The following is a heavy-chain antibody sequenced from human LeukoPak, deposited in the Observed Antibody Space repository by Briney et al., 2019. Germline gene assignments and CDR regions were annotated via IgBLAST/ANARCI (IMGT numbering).Heavy chain of an antibody. J-gene: IGHJ4*02. Sequence: GASVKVSCKASGYTFTGYYMHWVRQAPGQGLEWMGWINPNSGGTNYAQKFQGRVTMTRDTSISTAYMGLSRLRSDDTAVYHCARDAAGYDLGVDYWGQGTLVTVSS. CDR1: GYTFTGYY. D-gene: IGHD5-12*01. CDR2: INPNSGGT. V-gene: IGHV1-2*02. CDR3: ARDAAGYDLGVDY.